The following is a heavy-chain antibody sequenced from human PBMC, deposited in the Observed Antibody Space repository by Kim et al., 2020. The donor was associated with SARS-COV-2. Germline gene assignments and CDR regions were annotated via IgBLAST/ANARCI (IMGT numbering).Heavy chain of an antibody. J-gene: IGHJ5*02. D-gene: IGHD5-12*01. Sequence: SETLSLTCAVYGGSFSGYYWSWIRQPPGKGLEWIGEINHSGSTNYNPSLKSRVTISVDTSKNQFSLKLSSVTAADTAVYYCARGFTRDGYNYRNWFDPWGQGTLVTVSS. CDR2: INHSGST. CDR1: GGSFSGYY. V-gene: IGHV4-34*01. CDR3: ARGFTRDGYNYRNWFDP.